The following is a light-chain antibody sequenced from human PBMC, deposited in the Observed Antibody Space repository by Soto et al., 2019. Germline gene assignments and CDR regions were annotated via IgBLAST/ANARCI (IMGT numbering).Light chain of an antibody. Sequence: DIQMTQSPSSLSASVGDRVTITCRASQGISKYVAWFQQIPGKAPKSLIYATSRLQSGVPSRFSGSGSGTDFTLTISSLQPEDFATYYCQQYDSYPRTFGQGTRLAMK. CDR1: QGISKY. J-gene: IGKJ2*01. V-gene: IGKV1-16*01. CDR3: QQYDSYPRT. CDR2: ATS.